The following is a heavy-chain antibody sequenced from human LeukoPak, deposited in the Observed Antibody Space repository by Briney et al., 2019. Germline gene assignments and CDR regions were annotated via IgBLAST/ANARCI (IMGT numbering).Heavy chain of an antibody. D-gene: IGHD3-10*01. V-gene: IGHV4-4*07. CDR3: ARDNLMVRGVRLYYFDY. CDR1: GGSISSYY. J-gene: IGHJ4*02. CDR2: IYTSGST. Sequence: SETLSLTCTVSGGSISSYYWSWIRQPAGKGLEWIGRIYTSGSTNYNPSLKSRVTMSVDTSKNQFSLKLSSVTAADTAVYYCARDNLMVRGVRLYYFDYWGQGTLVTVSS.